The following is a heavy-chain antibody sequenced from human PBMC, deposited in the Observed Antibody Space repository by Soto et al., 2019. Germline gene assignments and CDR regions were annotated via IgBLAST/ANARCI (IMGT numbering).Heavy chain of an antibody. CDR3: AKAVTIFRVIADAFDI. J-gene: IGHJ3*02. V-gene: IGHV3-23*01. D-gene: IGHD3-3*01. CDR1: GFTFSSYA. Sequence: EVQLLESGGGLVQPGGSLRLSCAASGFTFSSYAMSWVRQAPGKGLEWVSAISGSGGSTYYADSVKGRFTISRDNSNNTLYLQMNSLRAEDTAVYYCAKAVTIFRVIADAFDIWGQGTMVTVSS. CDR2: ISGSGGST.